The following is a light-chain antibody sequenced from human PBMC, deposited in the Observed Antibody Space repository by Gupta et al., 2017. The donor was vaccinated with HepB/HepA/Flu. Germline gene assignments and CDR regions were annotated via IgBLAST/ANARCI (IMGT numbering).Light chain of an antibody. CDR2: GNS. CDR3: QSYDSSLSSVV. J-gene: IGLJ2*01. V-gene: IGLV1-40*01. Sequence: HSVLTHPPSVSGAPAHRVTISCTGSSSNIGAGYDVHWYQQLPGTAPKLLIYGNSNRPSGVPDRFSGSKSGTSASLAITGLQAEDEADYYCQSYDSSLSSVVFGGGTKLTVL. CDR1: SSNIGAGYD.